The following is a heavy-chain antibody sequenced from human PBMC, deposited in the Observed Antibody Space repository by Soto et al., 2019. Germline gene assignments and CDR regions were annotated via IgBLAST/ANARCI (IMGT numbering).Heavy chain of an antibody. CDR2: ISSSVGST. D-gene: IGHD2-21*02. Sequence: GGSLSLSCAASGVTFSSYAMSWVRQGPGKGLEWVSTISSSVGSTYYADSVKARFTITRDSSKNTLYLQVNSLRAEDTAVHYCANLLDCYCAASWGQGTRVTVSS. CDR1: GVTFSSYA. CDR3: ANLLDCYCAAS. V-gene: IGHV3-23*01. J-gene: IGHJ5*02.